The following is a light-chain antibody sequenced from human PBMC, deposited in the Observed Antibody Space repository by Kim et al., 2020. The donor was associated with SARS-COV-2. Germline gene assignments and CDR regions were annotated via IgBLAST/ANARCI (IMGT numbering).Light chain of an antibody. J-gene: IGLJ3*02. CDR2: VNSDGSH. Sequence: LKFPCTLTSGPSNYAIAWYQQQPQKGPRYLMKVNSDGSHIRGDGIPDRFSGSSSGAERYLSISSLQSEDEADYYCQTWGPGVKWVFGGGTQLTVL. CDR3: QTWGPGVKWV. V-gene: IGLV4-69*01. CDR1: SGPSNYA.